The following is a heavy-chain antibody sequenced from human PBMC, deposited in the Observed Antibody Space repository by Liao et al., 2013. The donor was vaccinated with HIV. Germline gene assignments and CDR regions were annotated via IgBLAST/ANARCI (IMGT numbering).Heavy chain of an antibody. D-gene: IGHD3-3*01. CDR2: IYSSGSA. V-gene: IGHV4-61*02. CDR1: GGSISSSSYY. J-gene: IGHJ5*02. Sequence: QLQLQESGPGLVKPSETLSLTCTVSGGSISSSSYYWSWIRQPAGKGLEWIGRIYSSGSANYNPSLKSRVTMSVDTSKNQFSLKLSSVTAADTAVYYCARTDQYYDFWNGYENWFDPWAR. CDR3: ARTDQYYDFWNGYENWFDP.